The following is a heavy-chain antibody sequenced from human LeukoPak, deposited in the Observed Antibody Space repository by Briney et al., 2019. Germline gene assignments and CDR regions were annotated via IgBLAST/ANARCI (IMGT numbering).Heavy chain of an antibody. CDR2: ISAYNGNT. V-gene: IGHV1-18*01. CDR3: ATVRPSSGPRGVDY. CDR1: GYTFTSYG. J-gene: IGHJ4*02. D-gene: IGHD6-19*01. Sequence: ASVKVSCKASGYTFTSYGISWVRQAPGQGLEWMGWISAYNGNTNYAQKLQGRVTMTTDTSTSTAYMELRSLRSDDTAVYYCATVRPSSGPRGVDYWGQGTLVTVSS.